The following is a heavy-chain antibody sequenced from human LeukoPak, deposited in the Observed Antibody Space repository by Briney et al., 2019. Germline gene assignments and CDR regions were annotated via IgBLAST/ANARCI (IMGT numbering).Heavy chain of an antibody. J-gene: IGHJ3*02. V-gene: IGHV4-59*01. Sequence: KASETLSLTCTVSGGSISSYYWSWIRQPPGKGLEWIGYIYYSGSTNYNPSLKSRVTISVDTSKNQFSLKLSSVTAADTAVYYCARYYGGIAFDIWGQGTMVTVSS. CDR3: ARYYGGIAFDI. D-gene: IGHD4-23*01. CDR1: GGSISSYY. CDR2: IYYSGST.